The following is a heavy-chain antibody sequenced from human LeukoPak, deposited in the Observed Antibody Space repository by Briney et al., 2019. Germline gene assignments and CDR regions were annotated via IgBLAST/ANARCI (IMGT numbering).Heavy chain of an antibody. CDR3: AKGVTVGATRRRGWYAFDI. D-gene: IGHD1-26*01. Sequence: PGGSLRLSCAASGFTFSSYGMHWVRQAPGKGLEWVAVISYDGSNKYYADSVKGRFTISRDNSKNTLYLQMNSLRAEDTAVFYCAKGVTVGATRRRGWYAFDIWGQGTMVTVSS. J-gene: IGHJ3*02. V-gene: IGHV3-30*18. CDR2: ISYDGSNK. CDR1: GFTFSSYG.